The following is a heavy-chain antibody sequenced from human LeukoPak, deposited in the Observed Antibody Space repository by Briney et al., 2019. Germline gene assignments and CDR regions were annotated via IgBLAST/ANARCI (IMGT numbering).Heavy chain of an antibody. D-gene: IGHD3-16*01. J-gene: IGHJ4*02. V-gene: IGHV3-66*01. Sequence: GGSLRLSCAASGFTVSSNYMSWVRQAPGKGLEWVSVIYSGGSTYYADSVKGRFTISRDNSKNTLYLQMNSLRAEDTAVYYCARADYDYVWGWTFDYWGQGTLVTVSS. CDR2: IYSGGST. CDR1: GFTVSSNY. CDR3: ARADYDYVWGWTFDY.